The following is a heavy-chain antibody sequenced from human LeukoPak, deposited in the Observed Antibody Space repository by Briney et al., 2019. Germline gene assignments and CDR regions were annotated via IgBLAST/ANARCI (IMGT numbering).Heavy chain of an antibody. D-gene: IGHD1-14*01. CDR1: GFTFSSYS. V-gene: IGHV3-21*04. J-gene: IGHJ4*02. Sequence: GGSLRLSCAASGFTFSSYSMNWVRQAPGKGLEWVSSISSSSSYIYYADSVKGRFTISRDNSKNTLYLQMNSLRVEDTAVYYCAKDRVPDGVWEIDYWGQGTLVIVSS. CDR3: AKDRVPDGVWEIDY. CDR2: ISSSSSYI.